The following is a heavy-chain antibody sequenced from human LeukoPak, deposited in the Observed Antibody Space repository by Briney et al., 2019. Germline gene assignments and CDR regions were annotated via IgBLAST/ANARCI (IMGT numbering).Heavy chain of an antibody. Sequence: GGSLRLSCAASGFTFNNYWMSWVRQAPGKGLEWVANIKQDGSEIYYVDSVKGRFTISRDNTKNSVYLQMNSLRAEDTAVYYCARERYFDYWGQGTLVTVSS. CDR3: ARERYFDY. CDR2: IKQDGSEI. V-gene: IGHV3-7*03. J-gene: IGHJ4*02. CDR1: GFTFNNYW.